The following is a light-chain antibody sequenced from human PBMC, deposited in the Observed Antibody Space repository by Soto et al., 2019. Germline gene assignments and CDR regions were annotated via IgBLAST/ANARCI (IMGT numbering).Light chain of an antibody. Sequence: EIVLTQSPGTLSLSPGERATLSCRASQSVSSSSLAWYQQKRGQAPRLLIHDASSRATGIPDRFSGSGSGTDFTLTISGLEPEDFAVYYCQQYGSSPRTFGQGTRVEVK. J-gene: IGKJ1*01. CDR3: QQYGSSPRT. V-gene: IGKV3-20*01. CDR1: QSVSSSS. CDR2: DAS.